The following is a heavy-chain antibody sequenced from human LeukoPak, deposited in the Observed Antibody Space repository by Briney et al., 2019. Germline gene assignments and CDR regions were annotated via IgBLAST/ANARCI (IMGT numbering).Heavy chain of an antibody. J-gene: IGHJ4*02. CDR3: ARAVQKAEDY. CDR2: ISSSSSYI. V-gene: IGHV3-21*01. D-gene: IGHD3-10*01. Sequence: GGSLRLSCAASGFTSSSYSMNWVRQAPGKGLEWVSSISSSSSYIYYADSVRSRFTISRDNAKNSLYLQMNSLRAEDTAVYYCARAVQKAEDYWGQGTLVTVSS. CDR1: GFTSSSYS.